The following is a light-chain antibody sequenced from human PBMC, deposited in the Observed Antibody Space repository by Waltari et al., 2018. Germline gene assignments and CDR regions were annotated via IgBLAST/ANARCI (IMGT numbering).Light chain of an antibody. CDR2: RNA. J-gene: IGLJ3*02. CDR1: SSNVGPQV. CDR3: ASWDDSPNGRWV. V-gene: IGLV1-44*01. Sequence: QSVLTQPPSASGAPGQRVTISCPGRSSNVGPQVVNWYQQIPGTAPKLLIYRNAQRPSGVPDRFSGSKSGTSASLAISGLQSEDEGDYYCASWDDSPNGRWVFGGGTKLTVL.